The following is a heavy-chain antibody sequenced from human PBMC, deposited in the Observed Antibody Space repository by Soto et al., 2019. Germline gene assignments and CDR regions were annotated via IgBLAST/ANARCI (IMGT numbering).Heavy chain of an antibody. J-gene: IGHJ6*02. Sequence: SETLSLTCTVSGGSISSGDYYWSWIRQPPGKGLEWIGYIYYSGSTYYNPSLKSRVTISVDTSKNQFSLKLSSVTAADTAVYYCARDDYVYYGMDVWGQGTTVTVSS. CDR2: IYYSGST. CDR3: ARDDYVYYGMDV. CDR1: GGSISSGDYY. V-gene: IGHV4-30-4*01.